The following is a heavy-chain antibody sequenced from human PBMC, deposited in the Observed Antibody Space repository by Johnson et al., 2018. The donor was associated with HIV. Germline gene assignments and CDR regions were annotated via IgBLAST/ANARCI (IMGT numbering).Heavy chain of an antibody. D-gene: IGHD1-14*01. CDR2: ISGSGGST. J-gene: IGHJ3*02. Sequence: VQLVESGGGVVQPGRSLRLSCAGSGFTFDEYGMIWVRQVAGKGLEWVSAISGSGGSTYYADSVKGRFTISRDHSKNTLYLQMNSLRAEETAVYYCANIGPVPNPSKEAGAAPDAFDIWGQGTMVTVSS. CDR1: GFTFDEYG. CDR3: ANIGPVPNPSKEAGAAPDAFDI. V-gene: IGHV3-23*04.